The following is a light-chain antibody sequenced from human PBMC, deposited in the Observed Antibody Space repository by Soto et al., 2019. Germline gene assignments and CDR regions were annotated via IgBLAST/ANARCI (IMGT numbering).Light chain of an antibody. V-gene: IGKV3-20*01. CDR1: QTVNSDY. CDR2: ATS. Sequence: EIVLTQSPGTLSLSPGETATLSCRASQTVNSDYLAWFQQRPGQAPRLLIFATSRRATDIPDRFSGSGSGTAFTLAIRRLEPEDFAVYYCHQFGYSPRTFGQGTKVE. CDR3: HQFGYSPRT. J-gene: IGKJ1*01.